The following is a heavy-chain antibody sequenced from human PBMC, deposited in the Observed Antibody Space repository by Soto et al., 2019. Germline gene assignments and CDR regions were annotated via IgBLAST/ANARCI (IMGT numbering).Heavy chain of an antibody. V-gene: IGHV1-18*01. CDR2: ISAYNGNT. CDR3: ARDKDPHFVDY. Sequence: QVQLVQSGAEVKKPGASVKVSCKASGYTFTSYGISWVRQAPRQGLEWMGWISAYNGNTNYAQKLQGRVTMTTDTSTSTASLELRSQRSDDTAVYYCARDKDPHFVDYWGQGTLVTVSS. CDR1: GYTFTSYG. D-gene: IGHD3-3*02. J-gene: IGHJ4*02.